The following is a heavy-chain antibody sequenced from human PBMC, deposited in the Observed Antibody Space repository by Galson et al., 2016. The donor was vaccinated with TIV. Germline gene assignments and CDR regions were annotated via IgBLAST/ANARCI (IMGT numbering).Heavy chain of an antibody. CDR3: ARGRGEI. Sequence: SLRISCAVSGFRFGDNAISWFRQTQEKGLEWVGFIRSKPYGGTAEYAASVRGRFTISRDDSRSTAYLQMDSLKSEDTAVYYCARGRGEIWGPGTLVTVSS. J-gene: IGHJ4*02. D-gene: IGHD3-10*01. V-gene: IGHV3-49*03. CDR1: GFRFGDNA. CDR2: IRSKPYGGTA.